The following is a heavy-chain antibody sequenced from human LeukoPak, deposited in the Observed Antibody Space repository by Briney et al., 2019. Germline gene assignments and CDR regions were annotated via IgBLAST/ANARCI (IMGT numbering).Heavy chain of an antibody. CDR2: IIPISGTT. CDR3: ARKLRLGGNWFDP. CDR1: GYTFADYF. D-gene: IGHD1-26*01. Sequence: SVKVSCKASGYTFADYFIRWVRQAPGQGLEWMGKIIPISGTTNYAQKFQGRVTFTADESTSTAYMELSSLRSEDTALYYCARKLRLGGNWFDPWGQGTLVTVSS. J-gene: IGHJ5*02. V-gene: IGHV1-69*13.